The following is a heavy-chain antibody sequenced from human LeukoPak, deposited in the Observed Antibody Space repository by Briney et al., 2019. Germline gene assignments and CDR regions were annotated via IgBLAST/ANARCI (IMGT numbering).Heavy chain of an antibody. V-gene: IGHV1-46*03. CDR3: ARGGDIVVVVAAHDY. CDR2: INPSGGST. D-gene: IGHD2-15*01. CDR1: GYTFTSYY. J-gene: IGHJ4*02. Sequence: VASVKVSCKASGYTFTSYYMHWVRQAPGQGLEWMGIINPSGGSTSYAQKFQGRVTMTRDTSTSTVYTELRSLRSEDTAVYYCARGGDIVVVVAAHDYWGQGTLVTVSS.